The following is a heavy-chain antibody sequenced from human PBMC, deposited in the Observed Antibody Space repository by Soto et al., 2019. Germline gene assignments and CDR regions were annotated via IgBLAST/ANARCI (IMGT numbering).Heavy chain of an antibody. CDR3: XXXXXNXGDFDH. CDR1: GYTFTDYD. J-gene: IGHJ4*02. D-gene: IGHD3-16*01. Sequence: QVQLMQSGAEVRKPGASVKVSCKASGYTFTDYDINWVRQATGQGLEWLGWMTPNSGNTGYAQKFQGRVTMTRDTXXXXXXXXXXXXXXXXXXXXXXXXXXXNXGDFDHWGQGTLVTVSS. V-gene: IGHV1-8*02. CDR2: MTPNSGNT.